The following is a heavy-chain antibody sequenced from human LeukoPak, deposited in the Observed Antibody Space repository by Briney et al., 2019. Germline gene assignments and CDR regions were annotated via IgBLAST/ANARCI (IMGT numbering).Heavy chain of an antibody. CDR3: VRVDTSGYYYELSFDY. J-gene: IGHJ4*02. V-gene: IGHV3-7*01. D-gene: IGHD3-22*01. CDR1: GFTFSSYW. Sequence: PGGSLRLSCAASGFTFSSYWMSWVRQAPGKALESVANKKKEGSEKEYVDSVKGRFTISRDNAKNSLYLQMNSLRVEDTAVYYCVRVDTSGYYYELSFDYWGQGTLVTVSS. CDR2: KKKEGSEK.